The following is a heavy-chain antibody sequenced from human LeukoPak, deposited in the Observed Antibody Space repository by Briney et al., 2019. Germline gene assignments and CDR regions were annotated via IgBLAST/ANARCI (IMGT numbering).Heavy chain of an antibody. J-gene: IGHJ5*02. Sequence: ASVKVSCKASGYTFTGYYMHWVRQAPGQGLEWMGWINPNTGDTNYAQKFQGRVTMTRDTSINTAYMELNRLRSDDTAVYFCAKTVVSAIDWFDPWGQGTLVTVSS. D-gene: IGHD2-21*02. CDR3: AKTVVSAIDWFDP. CDR1: GYTFTGYY. V-gene: IGHV1-2*02. CDR2: INPNTGDT.